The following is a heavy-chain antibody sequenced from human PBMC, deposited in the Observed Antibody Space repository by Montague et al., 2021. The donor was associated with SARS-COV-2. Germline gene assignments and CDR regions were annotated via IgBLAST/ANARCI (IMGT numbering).Heavy chain of an antibody. J-gene: IGHJ4*02. V-gene: IGHV6-1*01. CDR1: GDSVSSNIAA. D-gene: IGHD1-14*01. CDR2: TYYRSKWYN. CDR3: TQERGPGRTTWHYFDY. Sequence: CAISGDSVSSNIAAWNWIRQSPSRGLEWLGRTYYRSKWYNDCAVSVRSRITISPDTSKNQFSLQLNSVTPEDTAVYYCTQERGPGRTTWHYFDYWGQGTLVTASS.